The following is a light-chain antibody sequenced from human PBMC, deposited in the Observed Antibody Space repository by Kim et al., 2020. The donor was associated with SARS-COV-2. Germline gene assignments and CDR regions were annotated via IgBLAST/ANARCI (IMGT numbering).Light chain of an antibody. Sequence: DIVMTQSPLSLPATPGEPASISCRSSQSLLHSNGYNYLDWYLQKPGQSPQLLIYLGSNRASGVPDRFSGSGSGTDFTLKISRVEAEDVGVYYCMQALQTTWTFGQGTKVDIK. CDR3: MQALQTTWT. V-gene: IGKV2-28*01. CDR2: LGS. CDR1: QSLLHSNGYNY. J-gene: IGKJ1*01.